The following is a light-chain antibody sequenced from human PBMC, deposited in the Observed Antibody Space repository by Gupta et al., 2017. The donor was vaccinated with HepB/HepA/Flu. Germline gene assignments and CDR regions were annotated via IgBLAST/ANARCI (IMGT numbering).Light chain of an antibody. CDR1: QDINSY. CDR3: QQFNSCPIT. V-gene: IGKV1-9*01. Sequence: IQLTQSPSFLSASVGDRVTITCRASQDINSYLIWYQQKPGKAPNLLIYTASTLQGGVPSRFSGSGSGTEFTLTISSLQPEDFATCYCQQFNSCPITFGQGTRLDIK. CDR2: TAS. J-gene: IGKJ5*01.